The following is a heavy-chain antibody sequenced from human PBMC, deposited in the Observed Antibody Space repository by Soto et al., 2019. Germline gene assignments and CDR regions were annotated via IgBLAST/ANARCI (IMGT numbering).Heavy chain of an antibody. CDR1: GFTFSSYA. Sequence: EVQLLESGGGLVQPGGSLRLSCAASGFTFSSYAMNWVRQAPGRGLEWVSVISGSGGSTYYADSVKGRVTISRDKSKNTLYRQMNRLRAEDTAVYYCARRSSGWYFDYWGQGTLVTVSS. CDR2: ISGSGGST. V-gene: IGHV3-23*01. CDR3: ARRSSGWYFDY. D-gene: IGHD6-19*01. J-gene: IGHJ4*02.